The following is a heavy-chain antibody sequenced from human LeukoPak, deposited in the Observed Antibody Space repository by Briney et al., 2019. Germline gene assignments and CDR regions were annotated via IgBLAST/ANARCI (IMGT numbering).Heavy chain of an antibody. J-gene: IGHJ4*02. CDR2: IKSKTDGETT. CDR1: GFTFSNAW. Sequence: GGSLRLSCTASGFTFSNAWMSWVRQAPGKGLEWIGRIKSKTDGETTNYAEPVRGRFTISRDDSKSAVYLQMNSLKIEDTAVYYCTTDLGTYYHGSQRLIPIDYWGQGTLVTVSS. V-gene: IGHV3-15*01. D-gene: IGHD3-10*01. CDR3: TTDLGTYYHGSQRLIPIDY.